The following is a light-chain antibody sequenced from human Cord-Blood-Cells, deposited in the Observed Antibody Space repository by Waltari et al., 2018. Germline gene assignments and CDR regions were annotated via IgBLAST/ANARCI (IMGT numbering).Light chain of an antibody. CDR1: SSNIGSNT. Sequence: QSVLTQPPSASGTPGQRVTISCSGSSSNIGSNTVNWYQQRPGTAPKLLIHSNNQRPSGVPDRFSGSKSGTSASLAISGLQSEDEADYYCAAWDDSLNGPNWVFGGGTKLTVL. CDR3: AAWDDSLNGPNWV. CDR2: SNN. J-gene: IGLJ3*02. V-gene: IGLV1-44*01.